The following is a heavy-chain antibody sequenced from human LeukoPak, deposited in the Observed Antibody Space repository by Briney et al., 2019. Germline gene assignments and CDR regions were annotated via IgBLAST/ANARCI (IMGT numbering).Heavy chain of an antibody. CDR3: ARWAPHSSSWYFDY. Sequence: GGSLRLSCAASGFTFSSYAMHWVRRAPGKGLEWGAVISYDGSNKYYADSVKGRFTISRDNSKNTLYLQMNSLRAEDTAVYYCARWAPHSSSWYFDYWGQGTLVTVSS. CDR2: ISYDGSNK. D-gene: IGHD6-13*01. V-gene: IGHV3-30*04. J-gene: IGHJ4*02. CDR1: GFTFSSYA.